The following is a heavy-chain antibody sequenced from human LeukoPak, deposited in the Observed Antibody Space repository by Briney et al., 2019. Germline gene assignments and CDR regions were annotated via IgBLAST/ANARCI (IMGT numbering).Heavy chain of an antibody. V-gene: IGHV4-34*01. CDR3: ARSAGYSSA. J-gene: IGHJ5*02. CDR1: GGSFSGYY. D-gene: IGHD6-19*01. CDR2: INHSGSA. Sequence: SETLSLTCAVYGGSFSGYYWSWIRQPPGKGLEWIGEINHSGSANYNSSLKSRVTLSIDTYKNQFSLILSSVTAADTAVYYCARSAGYSSAWGQGTRVTVCS.